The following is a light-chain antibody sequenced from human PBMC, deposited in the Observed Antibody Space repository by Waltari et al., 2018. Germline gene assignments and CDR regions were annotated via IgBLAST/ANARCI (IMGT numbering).Light chain of an antibody. Sequence: QLVLTQSPSASASLGASVKLTCTLSSGPSSYAIAWHQQQPEKRPRYLMKLNSDGSHSKEDGIPDRFSGSSSGAERYLTISSLQSEDEADYYCQTWGTGPVVFGGGTKLTVL. CDR2: LNSDGSH. V-gene: IGLV4-69*01. CDR3: QTWGTGPVV. CDR1: SGPSSYA. J-gene: IGLJ2*01.